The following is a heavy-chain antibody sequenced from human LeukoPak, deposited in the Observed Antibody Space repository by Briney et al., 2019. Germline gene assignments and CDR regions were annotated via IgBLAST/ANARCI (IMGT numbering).Heavy chain of an antibody. V-gene: IGHV4-34*01. CDR1: GGSFSGYY. CDR3: ARRLNCSSTSCSKIDY. CDR2: INHSGSS. D-gene: IGHD2-2*01. Sequence: PSETLSLTCAVYGGSFSGYYWSWIRQPPGKGLEWIGEINHSGSSNYNPSLKSRVTISVDTSKNRFSLKLSSVTAADTAVYYCARRLNCSSTSCSKIDYWGQGTLVTVSS. J-gene: IGHJ4*02.